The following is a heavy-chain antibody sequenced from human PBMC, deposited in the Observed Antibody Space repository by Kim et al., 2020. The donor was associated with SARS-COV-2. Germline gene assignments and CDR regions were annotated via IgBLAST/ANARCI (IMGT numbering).Heavy chain of an antibody. D-gene: IGHD3-10*01. CDR3: CSADPGSYGSY. V-gene: IGHV3-15*01. J-gene: IGHJ4*02. CDR2: IKSESSGGTK. CDR1: GFTFRNAW. Sequence: GGSLRLSCAASGFTFRNAWMNWVRQAPGKGLEWVGRIKSESSGGTKDYAAPVKGRFTISRDDSENMLYLQMNSLKIEDTAVYFCCSADPGSYGSYWGRGILVTVSS.